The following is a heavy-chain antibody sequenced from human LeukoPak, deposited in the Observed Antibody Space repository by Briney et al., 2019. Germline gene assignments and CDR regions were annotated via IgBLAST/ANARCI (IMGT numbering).Heavy chain of an antibody. Sequence: ASVKVSCKASGYTFTGYYMHWVRQAPGQGLEWMGRINPNSGGTNYAQKFQGRVTMTRDTSISTAYMELSRLRSDDTAVYYCARLNLGYCSGGSCHHSGYWGQGTLVTVSS. V-gene: IGHV1-2*06. CDR1: GYTFTGYY. J-gene: IGHJ4*02. CDR3: ARLNLGYCSGGSCHHSGY. CDR2: INPNSGGT. D-gene: IGHD2-15*01.